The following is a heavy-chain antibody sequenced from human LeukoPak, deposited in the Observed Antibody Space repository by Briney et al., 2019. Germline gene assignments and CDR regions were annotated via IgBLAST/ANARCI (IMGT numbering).Heavy chain of an antibody. Sequence: GGSLRLSCAASGFTFSSYAMSWVRQAPGKGLEWVSAISGSGGSTYYADSVKGRFTISRDNSKNTLYPQMNSLRAEDTAVYYCAKGRLVAGTEDYFDYWGQGTLVTVSS. CDR2: ISGSGGST. CDR3: AKGRLVAGTEDYFDY. J-gene: IGHJ4*02. D-gene: IGHD6-19*01. V-gene: IGHV3-23*01. CDR1: GFTFSSYA.